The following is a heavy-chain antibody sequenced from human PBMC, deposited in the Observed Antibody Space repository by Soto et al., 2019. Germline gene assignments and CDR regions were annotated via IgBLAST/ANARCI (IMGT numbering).Heavy chain of an antibody. J-gene: IGHJ5*02. CDR3: TRDEGGSYDSWFHP. CDR2: ISSGAAYI. CDR1: TFSLCS. D-gene: IGHD1-26*01. Sequence: GSLRLSCNFTFSLCSMNWVRQAPGKGLEWVASISSGAAYIKYADSVQGRFTISRDNAKSSVSLQMSSLRVEDTAVYFCTRDEGGSYDSWFHPWGQGTQVTVSS. V-gene: IGHV3-21*01.